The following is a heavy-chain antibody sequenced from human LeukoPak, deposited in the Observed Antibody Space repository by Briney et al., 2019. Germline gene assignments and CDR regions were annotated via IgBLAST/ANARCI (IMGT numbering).Heavy chain of an antibody. V-gene: IGHV3-23*01. J-gene: IGHJ1*01. D-gene: IGHD4-11*01. Sequence: GGSLRLSCAASGFTFNNYAMSWVRQAPGKGLEWVSVISGSGGSTYYADSVKGRFTISRDNSKNTLSLQMNSLRAEDTAVYYCAKDLTPSGYSNGEFQYWGQGTLVTVSS. CDR3: AKDLTPSGYSNGEFQY. CDR1: GFTFNNYA. CDR2: ISGSGGST.